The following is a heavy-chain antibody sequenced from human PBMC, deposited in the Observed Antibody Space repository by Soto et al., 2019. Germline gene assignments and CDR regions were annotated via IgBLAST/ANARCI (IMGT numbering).Heavy chain of an antibody. V-gene: IGHV1-69*13. Sequence: ASVKVSCKASGGTFSSYAISWVRQSPGQGLEWMGGIIPIFGTANYAQKFQGRVTITADESTSTAYMELSSLRSEDTAVYYCVMGDGIAVADTSVDYWGQGTLVTVSS. D-gene: IGHD6-19*01. J-gene: IGHJ4*02. CDR3: VMGDGIAVADTSVDY. CDR1: GGTFSSYA. CDR2: IIPIFGTA.